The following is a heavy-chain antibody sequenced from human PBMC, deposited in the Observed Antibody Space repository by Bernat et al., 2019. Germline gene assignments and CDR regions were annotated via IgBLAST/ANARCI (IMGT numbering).Heavy chain of an antibody. D-gene: IGHD3-22*01. Sequence: QVQLVQSGAEVKKPGSSVKVSCKASGGTFSSYTISWVRQAPGQGLEWMGRIIPILGIANYAQKFQGRVTITADKSTSTAYMGLSSLRSEDTAVYYCARGGGYYDSSGSAGGLGFDYWGQGTLVTVSS. CDR2: IIPILGIA. CDR3: ARGGGYYDSSGSAGGLGFDY. J-gene: IGHJ4*02. CDR1: GGTFSSYT. V-gene: IGHV1-69*02.